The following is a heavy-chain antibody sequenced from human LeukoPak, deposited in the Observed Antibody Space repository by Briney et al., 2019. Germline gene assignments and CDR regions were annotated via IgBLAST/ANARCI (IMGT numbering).Heavy chain of an antibody. CDR2: MNPNSGGT. V-gene: IGHV1-2*02. D-gene: IGHD4-17*01. J-gene: IGHJ6*02. CDR3: ARDRTTVTTGYYGMDV. CDR1: GYTLTGYY. Sequence: ASVKVSCKASGYTLTGYYMHWVRQAPGQGLEWMGWMNPNSGGTKYAQKFQGRVTLTRDTSIITAYMELTRLRSDDTAVYYCARDRTTVTTGYYGMDVWGQGTTVTVSS.